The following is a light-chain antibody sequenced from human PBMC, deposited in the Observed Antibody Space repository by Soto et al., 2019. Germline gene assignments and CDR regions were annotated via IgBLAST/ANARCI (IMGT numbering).Light chain of an antibody. Sequence: DVQMTQSPSSLSASIGDRVTITCRASESLNLYLNWYQQKPGKAPKLLIYTASSLQTGVPSRFSGSGSGTEFTLTINSLEREYCATYYCQQSYIMPYTFGQGTQV. CDR2: TAS. J-gene: IGKJ2*01. CDR1: ESLNLY. V-gene: IGKV1-39*01. CDR3: QQSYIMPYT.